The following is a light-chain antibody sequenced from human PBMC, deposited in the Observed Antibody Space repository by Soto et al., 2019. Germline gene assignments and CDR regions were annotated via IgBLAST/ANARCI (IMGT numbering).Light chain of an antibody. CDR1: QSVSSY. J-gene: IGKJ2*01. CDR2: DAS. V-gene: IGKV3-11*01. Sequence: EIVLTQSPATLSLSPGERATLSCRASQSVSSYLAWYQQKPGQAPRLLIDDASNRSTGITARFSDSGSGTDFTLTISSLEPEDVAIYYCQQRSNWPYTFGQGTKLEIK. CDR3: QQRSNWPYT.